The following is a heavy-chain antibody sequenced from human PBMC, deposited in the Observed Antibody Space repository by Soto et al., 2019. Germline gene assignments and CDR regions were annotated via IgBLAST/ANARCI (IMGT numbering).Heavy chain of an antibody. V-gene: IGHV3-23*01. CDR1: GFTFSSYA. D-gene: IGHD2-2*01. J-gene: IGHJ6*02. CDR2: ISGSGGST. Sequence: EVQLLESGGGLVQPGGSLRLSCAASGFTFSSYAMSWVRQAPGKGLEWVSAISGSGGSTYYADSVKGRFTISRDNSKNTLYLQMNSLRAEDTAVYYCAKDRGALIVVVPAAKYYYYGMDVWGQGTTVTVSS. CDR3: AKDRGALIVVVPAAKYYYYGMDV.